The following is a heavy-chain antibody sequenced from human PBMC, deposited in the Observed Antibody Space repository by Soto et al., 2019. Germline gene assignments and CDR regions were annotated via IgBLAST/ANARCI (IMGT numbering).Heavy chain of an antibody. Sequence: SVKVSCKASGGTFSSYAISWVRQAPGQGLEWMGGIIPIFGTANYAQKFQGRVTITADESTSTAYMELSSLRSEDTAVYYCARVLEYSSSSRTLRVALFWPYGMDVWGQGTTVTVSS. V-gene: IGHV1-69*13. D-gene: IGHD6-6*01. J-gene: IGHJ6*02. CDR1: GGTFSSYA. CDR3: ARVLEYSSSSRTLRVALFWPYGMDV. CDR2: IIPIFGTA.